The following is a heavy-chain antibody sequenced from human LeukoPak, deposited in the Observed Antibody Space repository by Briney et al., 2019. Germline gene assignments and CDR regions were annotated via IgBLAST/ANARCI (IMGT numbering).Heavy chain of an antibody. CDR1: GLTFTSYA. V-gene: IGHV3-23*01. D-gene: IGHD1-26*01. J-gene: IGHJ3*02. Sequence: PGGSLRLSCAASGLTFTSYAMSGVRQAPGKGLEWVSGISGSGVSTYYADSVKGRFTISRDNSKNTLYLQMNSLRAEDTAVYYCAKAVPYRGNYHGDAFDIWGQGTMVTVSS. CDR3: AKAVPYRGNYHGDAFDI. CDR2: ISGSGVST.